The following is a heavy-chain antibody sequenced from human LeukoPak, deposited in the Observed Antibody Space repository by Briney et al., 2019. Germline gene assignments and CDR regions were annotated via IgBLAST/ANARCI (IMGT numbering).Heavy chain of an antibody. CDR3: AKDPLAHCSSTSCYFDY. J-gene: IGHJ4*02. CDR1: GFTFSSYA. D-gene: IGHD2-2*01. Sequence: GGSLRLSCAASGFTFSSYAMSWVRQAPGKGLEWVSAISGSGGSTYYADSVKGRFTISRDNSKNTLYLQMNSLRAEDTAVYYCAKDPLAHCSSTSCYFDYWGQGTLVTVSS. V-gene: IGHV3-23*01. CDR2: ISGSGGST.